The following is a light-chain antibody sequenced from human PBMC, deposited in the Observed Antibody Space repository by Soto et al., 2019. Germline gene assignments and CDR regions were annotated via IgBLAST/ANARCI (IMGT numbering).Light chain of an antibody. Sequence: HSVLTQPPSASGSPGQSVTISCTGTSSDGGGYNYVAWYQQHPGKAPKLMISEVSKRPSGVPDRFSGSKSGNTASLTVSGRQAEDEADYYCSSFAGNNNLVFGGGTKLTVL. CDR2: EVS. V-gene: IGLV2-8*01. CDR1: SSDGGGYNY. CDR3: SSFAGNNNLV. J-gene: IGLJ2*01.